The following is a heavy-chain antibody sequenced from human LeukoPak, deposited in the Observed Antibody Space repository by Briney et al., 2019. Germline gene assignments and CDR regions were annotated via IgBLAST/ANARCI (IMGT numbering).Heavy chain of an antibody. CDR3: ARAQGVIAASGGDP. J-gene: IGHJ5*02. CDR2: MNPNSGNT. V-gene: IGHV1-8*02. D-gene: IGHD6-6*01. Sequence: PQASVKVSCKASGGTFSSYAISWVRQAPGQGLEWMGWMNPNSGNTGYAQKFQGRVTMTRNTSISTAYMELSSLRSEDTAVYYCARAQGVIAASGGDPWGQGTLVTVSS. CDR1: GGTFSSYA.